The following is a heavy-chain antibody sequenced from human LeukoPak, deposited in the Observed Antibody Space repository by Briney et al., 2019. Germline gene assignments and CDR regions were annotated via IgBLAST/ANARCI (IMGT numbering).Heavy chain of an antibody. J-gene: IGHJ4*02. CDR3: APGEVVPAAIPLDY. CDR1: GYTLTELS. D-gene: IGHD2-2*02. Sequence: ASVKVSCKVSGYTLTELSMHWVRQAPGKGLEWMGGFDPEDGETIYAQKFQGRVTMTEDTSTDTAYMELSSLRSEDTAVYYCAPGEVVPAAIPLDYWGQGTLDTVSS. CDR2: FDPEDGET. V-gene: IGHV1-24*01.